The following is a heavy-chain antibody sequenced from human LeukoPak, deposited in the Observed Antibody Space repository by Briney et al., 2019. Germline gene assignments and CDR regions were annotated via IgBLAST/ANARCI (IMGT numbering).Heavy chain of an antibody. CDR3: VRDSSSLFDY. CDR1: GFTFNGYW. V-gene: IGHV3-48*04. D-gene: IGHD6-19*01. CDR2: ISGGGDTI. Sequence: GGSLRLSCAASGFTFNGYWMSWVRQAPGKGLEWVSYISGGGDTIYYADSVKGRFTISRDNAKNSLYLQMNSLRAEDTAVYYCVRDSSSLFDYWGQGTLVIVSS. J-gene: IGHJ4*02.